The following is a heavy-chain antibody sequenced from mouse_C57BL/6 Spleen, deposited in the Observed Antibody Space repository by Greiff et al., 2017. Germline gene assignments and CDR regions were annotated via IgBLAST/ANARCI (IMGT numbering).Heavy chain of an antibody. CDR1: GFTFSDYG. Sequence: DVQLVESGGGLVKPGGSLKLSCAASGFTFSDYGMHWVRQAPEKGLEWVAYISSGSSTIYYADTVKGRFTISRDNAKNTLFLQMTSLRSEDTAMYYCARLDGYEWYFDVWGTGTTVTVSS. D-gene: IGHD2-2*01. J-gene: IGHJ1*03. CDR2: ISSGSSTI. CDR3: ARLDGYEWYFDV. V-gene: IGHV5-17*01.